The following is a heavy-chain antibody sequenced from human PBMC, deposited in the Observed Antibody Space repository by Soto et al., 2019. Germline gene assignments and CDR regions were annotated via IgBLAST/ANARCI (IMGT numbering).Heavy chain of an antibody. CDR1: GGSISSYY. CDR3: ARLLEAAGRVFDY. Sequence: SETLSLTCTVSGGSISSYYWSWIRQPPGKGLEWIGYIYYSGSTNYNPSLKSRVTISVDTSKNQFSLKLSSVTAADTAVYYCARLLEAAGRVFDYWGQGTLVTVSS. V-gene: IGHV4-59*08. CDR2: IYYSGST. J-gene: IGHJ4*02. D-gene: IGHD6-13*01.